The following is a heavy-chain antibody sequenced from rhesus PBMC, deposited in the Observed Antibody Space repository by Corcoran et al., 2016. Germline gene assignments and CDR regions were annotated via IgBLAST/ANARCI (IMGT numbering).Heavy chain of an antibody. D-gene: IGHD6-31*01. J-gene: IGHJ4*01. V-gene: IGHV1S2*01. Sequence: QVQLVQSGAEVKKPGSSVKVSCKASGYTFTDYYMHWVRQAPRQGLEWMGWINPYNGTKKYAQNFQVRVTMTRDTSTSTAYMELSSLRSEDTAVYYCAREGIAATEALWVYWGQGVLVTVSS. CDR2: INPYNGTK. CDR1: GYTFTDYY. CDR3: AREGIAATEALWVY.